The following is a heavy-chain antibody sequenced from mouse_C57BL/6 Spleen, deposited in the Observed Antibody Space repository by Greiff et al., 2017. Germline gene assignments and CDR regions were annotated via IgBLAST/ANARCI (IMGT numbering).Heavy chain of an antibody. CDR1: GYTFTSYW. CDR3: ASNYAMDY. J-gene: IGHJ4*01. Sequence: QVHVKQSGAELVKPGASVKLSCKASGYTFTSYWMHWVKQRPGQGLEWIGMIHPNSGSTNYNEKFKSKATLTVDKSSSTAYMQLSSLTSEDSAVYYCASNYAMDYWGQGTSVTVSS. V-gene: IGHV1-64*01. CDR2: IHPNSGST.